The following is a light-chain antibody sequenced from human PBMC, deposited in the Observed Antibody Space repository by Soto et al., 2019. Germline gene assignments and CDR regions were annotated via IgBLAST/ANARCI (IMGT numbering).Light chain of an antibody. CDR3: SSYTSSGTLV. J-gene: IGLJ3*02. V-gene: IGLV2-14*01. CDR1: TSDVGGFNY. CDR2: EVR. Sequence: QSALTQPASVSGSPGQSITISCTGTTSDVGGFNYVSWHQQHPGKAPKLMIHEVRYRPSGVSNRFSGSKSGNTASLTISGLQAEDEADYYCSSYTSSGTLVFGGGTQLTVL.